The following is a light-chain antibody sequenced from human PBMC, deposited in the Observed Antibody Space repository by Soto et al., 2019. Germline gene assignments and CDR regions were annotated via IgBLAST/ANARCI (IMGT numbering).Light chain of an antibody. CDR2: WAS. V-gene: IGKV4-1*01. Sequence: DSGMTKSFAPLAVSLGERATINCKSSQSVLYSSNNENYLAWYQQKPGQPPMLLIYWASTRESGVPERFSGSGAGTDFTLTSSSLQAEDVADYCCQQYSSTPSFGQGTKVDIK. CDR3: QQYSSTPS. J-gene: IGKJ1*01. CDR1: QSVLYSSNNENY.